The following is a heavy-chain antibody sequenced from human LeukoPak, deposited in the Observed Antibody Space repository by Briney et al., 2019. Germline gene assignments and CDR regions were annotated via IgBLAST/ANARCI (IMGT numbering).Heavy chain of an antibody. Sequence: PGGSLRLSCAASGFTFSSYSMNWVRQAPGKGLEWVSYISSSSSTIYYADSVKGRFTISRDNAKNSLYLQMNSLGAEDTAVYYCARDRSAAAGWPTYYFDYWGQGTLVTVSS. CDR3: ARDRSAAAGWPTYYFDY. J-gene: IGHJ4*02. CDR2: ISSSSSTI. D-gene: IGHD6-13*01. V-gene: IGHV3-48*01. CDR1: GFTFSSYS.